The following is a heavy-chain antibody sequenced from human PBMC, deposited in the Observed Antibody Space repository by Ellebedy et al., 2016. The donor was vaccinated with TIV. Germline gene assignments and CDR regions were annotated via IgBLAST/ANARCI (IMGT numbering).Heavy chain of an antibody. J-gene: IGHJ4*02. V-gene: IGHV3-23*01. CDR2: ISRTGNTP. CDR1: GFTFSNYV. CDR3: TTARSDF. Sequence: PGGSLRLSCVASGFTFSNYVMHWVRQAPGKGLEWVSGISRTGNTPHYADSVEGRFIISRDNSKSTVSLQISSRRDEDTATYFCTTARSDFWGQGTPVTVSS. D-gene: IGHD1-26*01.